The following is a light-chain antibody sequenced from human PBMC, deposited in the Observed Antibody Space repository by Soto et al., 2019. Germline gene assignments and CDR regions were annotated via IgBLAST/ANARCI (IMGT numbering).Light chain of an antibody. Sequence: QSVLTQPASVSRSPGQSITISCTGTSSDVGGYNYVSWYQQHPGKAPKLMIYEVSNRPSGVSNRFSGSKSGNTASLTISGPQAEDEADYYCSSYTSSSTLVFGGGTKLTVL. CDR2: EVS. J-gene: IGLJ2*01. CDR3: SSYTSSSTLV. CDR1: SSDVGGYNY. V-gene: IGLV2-14*01.